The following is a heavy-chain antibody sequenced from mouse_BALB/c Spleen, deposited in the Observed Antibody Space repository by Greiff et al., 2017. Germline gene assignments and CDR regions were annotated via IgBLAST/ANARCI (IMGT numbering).Heavy chain of an antibody. CDR2: INPYNDGT. Sequence: EVQGVESGPELVKPGASVKMSCKASGYTFTSYVMHWVKQKPGQGLEWIGYINPYNDGTKYNEKFKGKATLTSDKSSSTAYMELSSLTSEDSAVYYCARGGSYAWFAYWGQGTLVTVSA. V-gene: IGHV1-14*01. CDR1: GYTFTSYV. D-gene: IGHD1-1*02. J-gene: IGHJ3*01. CDR3: ARGGSYAWFAY.